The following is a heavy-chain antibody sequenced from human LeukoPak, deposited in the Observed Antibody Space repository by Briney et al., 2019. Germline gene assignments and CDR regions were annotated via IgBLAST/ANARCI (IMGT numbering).Heavy chain of an antibody. J-gene: IGHJ4*02. CDR3: ARDIGSWGY. D-gene: IGHD1-26*01. CDR2: ISSSGSTI. Sequence: GGSLRLSCAASGFTFSTYGMHWVRQAPGKGLEWVSYISSSGSTIYYADSVKGRFTISRDNAKNSLFLQMNSLRAEDTALYYCARDIGSWGYWGQGTLVTVSS. V-gene: IGHV3-48*04. CDR1: GFTFSTYG.